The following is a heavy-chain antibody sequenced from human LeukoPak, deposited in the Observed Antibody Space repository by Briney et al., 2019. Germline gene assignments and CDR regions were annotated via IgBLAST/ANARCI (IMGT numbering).Heavy chain of an antibody. V-gene: IGHV3-30*03. CDR3: ARDGDRDTVTNWFDP. CDR1: AFTFSNYG. CDR2: ISYDGSDK. Sequence: GGSLRLSCAASAFTFSNYGMHWVRQAPGKGLEWVAVISYDGSDKYYADSVKGRFTISRDNAKNTLYLQMNSLRAEDTAVYYCARDGDRDTVTNWFDPWGQGTLVTVSS. J-gene: IGHJ5*02. D-gene: IGHD4-17*01.